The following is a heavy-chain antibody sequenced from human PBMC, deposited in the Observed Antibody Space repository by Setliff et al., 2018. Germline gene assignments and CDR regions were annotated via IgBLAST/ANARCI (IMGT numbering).Heavy chain of an antibody. CDR3: ARVIAVAGFAFDI. CDR1: GYTFRNYW. Sequence: GESLKISCKGSGYTFRNYWIGWVRQMPGKGLEWMGIIYPGDSDTRYSPSFQGQVTISADKSISTTYLQWSSLKASDTGMYYCARVIAVAGFAFDIWGQGTLVTVSS. V-gene: IGHV5-51*01. CDR2: IYPGDSDT. D-gene: IGHD6-19*01. J-gene: IGHJ3*02.